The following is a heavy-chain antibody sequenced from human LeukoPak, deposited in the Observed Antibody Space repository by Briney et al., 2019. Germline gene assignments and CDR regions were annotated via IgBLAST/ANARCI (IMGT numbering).Heavy chain of an antibody. Sequence: PGGSLRLSCAASGFTFDDHGMNWVRQAPGKGLEWVSGINWNGGSTFYADSVKGRFTISRDNAKNALYLQMNSLTVEDTALYHCAREGAGTVDYWGQGTLVTVSS. D-gene: IGHD1-1*01. V-gene: IGHV3-20*01. CDR1: GFTFDDHG. CDR3: AREGAGTVDY. CDR2: INWNGGST. J-gene: IGHJ4*02.